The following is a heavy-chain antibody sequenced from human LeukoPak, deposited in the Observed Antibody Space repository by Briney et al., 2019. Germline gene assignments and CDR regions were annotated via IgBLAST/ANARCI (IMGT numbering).Heavy chain of an antibody. J-gene: IGHJ3*02. Sequence: GGSLRLSCAASGFTFSSYWMSWVRHAPGKGLEWVANIKQDGSEKYYVDSVKGRFTISRYNAKNSLYLQMNSLRAEDTALYYCAKVHSGSYWLSSAFDIWGQGTMVTVSS. V-gene: IGHV3-7*03. CDR1: GFTFSSYW. CDR3: AKVHSGSYWLSSAFDI. CDR2: IKQDGSEK. D-gene: IGHD1-26*01.